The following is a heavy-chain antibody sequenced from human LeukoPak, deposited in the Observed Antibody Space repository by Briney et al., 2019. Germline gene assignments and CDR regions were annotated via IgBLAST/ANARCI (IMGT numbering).Heavy chain of an antibody. V-gene: IGHV3-30*03. CDR1: GFTFSSYG. J-gene: IGHJ6*03. Sequence: PGGSLRPSCAASGFTFSSYGMHWVRQAPGKGLEWVAVISYDGSNKYYADSVKGRFTISRDNSKNTLYLQMDSLGPEDTAVYYCARDPYSGLYGNDYYYYMDVWGKGTTVTVSS. CDR2: ISYDGSNK. CDR3: ARDPYSGLYGNDYYYYMDV. D-gene: IGHD1-26*01.